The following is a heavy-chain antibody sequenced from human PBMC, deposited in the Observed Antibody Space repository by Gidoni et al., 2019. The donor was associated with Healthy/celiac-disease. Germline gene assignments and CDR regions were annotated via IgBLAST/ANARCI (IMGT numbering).Heavy chain of an antibody. Sequence: QVQLQESGPGLVTPSETLSLTCTVSGGSVRSGSYYWSWTRQPPGKGLDGIGYIYYSGTTNYNPSLKSRVTISVDTSKTQFSLKLSSVTAADTAGYYFARGGGEMATIPRSFDYWGQGTLVTVSS. CDR1: GGSVRSGSYY. CDR3: ARGGGEMATIPRSFDY. D-gene: IGHD5-12*01. J-gene: IGHJ4*02. V-gene: IGHV4-61*01. CDR2: IYYSGTT.